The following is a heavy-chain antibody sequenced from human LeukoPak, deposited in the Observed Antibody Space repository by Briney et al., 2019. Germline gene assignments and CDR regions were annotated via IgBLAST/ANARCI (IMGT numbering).Heavy chain of an antibody. D-gene: IGHD7-27*01. CDR3: AREITGEIDY. J-gene: IGHJ4*02. V-gene: IGHV3-64*02. Sequence: PGGSLRLSCAASLLTFSSYAMHWVRPAPGKGLEYVSVISSIGAHTYYADFVKGRYTISRDNSKSTVFLQMGSLRPEDMAVYYCAREITGEIDYWGQGTLVRVSS. CDR2: ISSIGAHT. CDR1: LLTFSSYA.